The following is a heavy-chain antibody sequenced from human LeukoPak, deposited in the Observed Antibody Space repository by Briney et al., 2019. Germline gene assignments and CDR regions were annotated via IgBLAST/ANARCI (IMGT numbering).Heavy chain of an antibody. Sequence: GESLKISCKGSGYSFTNYWIGWVRQMPGKGLEWMGVIYPGDSDTRYSPSFQGQVTISADNSITTAYLQWSSLKASDTAIYYCARGVDTGVVRAAGAFDIWGQGTMVTVSS. V-gene: IGHV5-51*01. CDR3: ARGVDTGVVRAAGAFDI. D-gene: IGHD2-2*03. CDR1: GYSFTNYW. J-gene: IGHJ3*02. CDR2: IYPGDSDT.